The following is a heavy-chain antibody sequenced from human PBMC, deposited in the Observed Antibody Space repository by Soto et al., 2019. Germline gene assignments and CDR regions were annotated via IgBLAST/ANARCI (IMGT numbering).Heavy chain of an antibody. V-gene: IGHV3-13*01. J-gene: IGHJ6*02. Sequence: GGSLRLSCAASGFTFSTYGMHWVRQAPGKGLEWVAIIGSAGDTYYPGSVKGRFTISRENAKNSLYLQMNSLRAEDTAVYYCAKGAHGLDVWGQGTTVTVSS. CDR3: AKGAHGLDV. CDR1: GFTFSTYG. CDR2: IGSAGDT.